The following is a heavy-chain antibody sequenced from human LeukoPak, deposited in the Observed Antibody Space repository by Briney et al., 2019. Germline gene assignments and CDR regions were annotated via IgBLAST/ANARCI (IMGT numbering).Heavy chain of an antibody. V-gene: IGHV4-34*01. J-gene: IGHJ6*03. CDR3: ASIPYYYYYMDV. CDR1: GGSFSGYY. CDR2: INHSGST. Sequence: PSETLSLTCAVHGGSFSGYYWSWIRQPPGKGLEWIGEINHSGSTNYNPSLKSRVTISVDTSKNQFSLKLSSVTAADTAVYYCASIPYYYYYMDVWGKGTTVTVSS.